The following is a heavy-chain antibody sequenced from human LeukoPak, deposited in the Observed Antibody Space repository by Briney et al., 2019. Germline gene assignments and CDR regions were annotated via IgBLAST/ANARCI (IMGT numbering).Heavy chain of an antibody. V-gene: IGHV5-51*01. J-gene: IGHJ4*02. CDR3: ACGYSYPLPDY. CDR1: GYSFTSYW. CDR2: IYPGDSDT. D-gene: IGHD5-18*01. Sequence: GESLKISCQGSGYSFTSYWIGWVRQMPGKGLEWMGSIYPGDSDTRYSPSFQGQVTISADKSISTAYPQWSSLKASDTAMYYCACGYSYPLPDYWGQGTLVTVSS.